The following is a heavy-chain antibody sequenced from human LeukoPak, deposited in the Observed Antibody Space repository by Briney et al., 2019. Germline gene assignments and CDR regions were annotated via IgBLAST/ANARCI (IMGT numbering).Heavy chain of an antibody. D-gene: IGHD3-3*02. CDR1: GGSISSYY. V-gene: IGHV4-59*01. J-gene: IGHJ4*02. CDR2: IYYSGST. CDR3: ARDVGVAGRSIYGY. Sequence: SETLSLASTVSGGSISSYYWSWIRQPPGKGLEWIGYIYYSGSTNYNPSLKSRVTISVDTSKNQCSLKLSSVTAADTAVYYCARDVGVAGRSIYGYWGQGTLVTVSS.